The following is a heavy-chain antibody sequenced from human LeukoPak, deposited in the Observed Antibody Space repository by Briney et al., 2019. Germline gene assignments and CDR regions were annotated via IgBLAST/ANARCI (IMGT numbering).Heavy chain of an antibody. CDR2: IIPIFGTA. CDR3: ASSNPGRPQNWFDP. Sequence: GASVKVSCKASGYTFTSYDISWVRQAPGQGLEWMGGIIPIFGTANYAQKFQGRVTVTTDESTSTAYMELSSLRSEDTAVYYCASSNPGRPQNWFDPWGQGTLVTVSS. D-gene: IGHD1-26*01. V-gene: IGHV1-69*05. CDR1: GYTFTSYD. J-gene: IGHJ5*02.